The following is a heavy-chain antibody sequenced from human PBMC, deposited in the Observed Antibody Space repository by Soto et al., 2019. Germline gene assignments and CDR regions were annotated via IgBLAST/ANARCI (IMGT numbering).Heavy chain of an antibody. V-gene: IGHV1-8*01. CDR3: ARATTAYCSGGSCYSEFDY. CDR2: MNPNSGNT. Sequence: ASVKVSCKASGYTFTSYDINWVRQATGQGLEWMGWMNPNSGNTGYAQKFQGRVTMTRNTSISTAYMELSSLRSEDTAVYYCARATTAYCSGGSCYSEFDYWGQGTLVTSPQ. D-gene: IGHD2-15*01. CDR1: GYTFTSYD. J-gene: IGHJ4*02.